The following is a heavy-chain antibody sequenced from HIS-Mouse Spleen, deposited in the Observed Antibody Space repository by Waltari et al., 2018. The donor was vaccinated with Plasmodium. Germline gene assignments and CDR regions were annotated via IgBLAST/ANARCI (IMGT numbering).Heavy chain of an antibody. CDR2: IYYSGST. J-gene: IGHJ4*02. CDR1: GGSISSSRYY. D-gene: IGHD1-26*01. Sequence: QLQLQESGPGLVKPSETLSPTCTVSGGSISSSRYYWGWIRQPPGKGLEWIGSIYYSGSTYYNPSLKSRVTISVDTSKNQFSLKLSSVTAADTAVYYCARRGGSYYYFDYWGQGTLVTVSS. CDR3: ARRGGSYYYFDY. V-gene: IGHV4-39*01.